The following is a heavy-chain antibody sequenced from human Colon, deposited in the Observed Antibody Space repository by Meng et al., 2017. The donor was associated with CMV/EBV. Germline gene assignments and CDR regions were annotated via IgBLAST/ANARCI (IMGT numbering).Heavy chain of an antibody. CDR1: GFTFSSYA. CDR2: ISGSGGST. D-gene: IGHD3-3*01. Sequence: GESLKISCAASGFTFSSYAMSWVRQAPGKGLEWVSAISGSGGSTYYADSVKGRFTISRDNAQNSLALQMNSLRPEDTAVYYCARGSAVRFTTFNMDYFDYWGQGTLVTVSS. J-gene: IGHJ4*02. V-gene: IGHV3-23*01. CDR3: ARGSAVRFTTFNMDYFDY.